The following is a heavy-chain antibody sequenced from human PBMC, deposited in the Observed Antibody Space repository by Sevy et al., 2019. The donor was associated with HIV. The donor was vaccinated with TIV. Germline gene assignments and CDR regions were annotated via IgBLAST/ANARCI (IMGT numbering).Heavy chain of an antibody. Sequence: GGSLRLSCAASGFTFSNAWMSWVRQAPGKGLEWVGRIKSKTDGGTTDYAEPVKGRFTISRDDSKNTLYLQMNSLKTEDPAVYYCTTGNYYDSSGYYMGAFDIWGQGTMVTVSS. D-gene: IGHD3-22*01. CDR2: IKSKTDGGTT. CDR3: TTGNYYDSSGYYMGAFDI. V-gene: IGHV3-15*01. CDR1: GFTFSNAW. J-gene: IGHJ3*02.